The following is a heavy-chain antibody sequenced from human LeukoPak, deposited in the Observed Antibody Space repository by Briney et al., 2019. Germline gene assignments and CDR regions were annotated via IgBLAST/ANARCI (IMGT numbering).Heavy chain of an antibody. V-gene: IGHV4-59*01. CDR1: GGSISSYY. D-gene: IGHD6-13*01. Sequence: PSETLSLTCTASGGSISSYYWSWIRQPPGKGMEWIGYIYYSGSTNSNPSPKSRVTISVDTSKNQCSLKVSSVTAADTAVYYWARKGSSWSLDYYYYYMDVWGKGTTVTVSS. CDR3: ARKGSSWSLDYYYYYMDV. J-gene: IGHJ6*03. CDR2: IYYSGST.